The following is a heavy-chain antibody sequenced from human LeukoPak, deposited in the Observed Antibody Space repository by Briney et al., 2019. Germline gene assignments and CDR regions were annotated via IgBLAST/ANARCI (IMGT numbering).Heavy chain of an antibody. V-gene: IGHV3-30*02. D-gene: IGHD2-15*01. J-gene: IGHJ4*02. CDR1: GFTFSSYG. Sequence: GGSLRLSCAASGFTFSSYGMHWVRQAPGKGLEWVAFIRYDGSNKYYADSVKGRFTISRDNANNSLFLQMNSLRAEDTAVYYCARTGQYCSGGTCYSGQFDFWGQGTLVTVSS. CDR3: ARTGQYCSGGTCYSGQFDF. CDR2: IRYDGSNK.